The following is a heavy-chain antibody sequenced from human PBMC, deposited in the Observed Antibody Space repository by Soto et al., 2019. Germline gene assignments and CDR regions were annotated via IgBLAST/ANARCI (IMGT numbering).Heavy chain of an antibody. CDR2: IGADNGDT. V-gene: IGHV1-18*01. J-gene: IGHJ5*02. CDR1: GYTFSTYG. CDR3: ARDWKGAEGFGP. Sequence: QVQLVQSGAEVKKPGASVKVSCKASGYTFSTYGFSWVRQAPGQGLEWMRWIGADNGDTNYAQNFQGRVTMTTDTYTTTSYMELRSLTSDDPAVYFCARDWKGAEGFGPWGQGTLVTVSS. D-gene: IGHD1-1*01.